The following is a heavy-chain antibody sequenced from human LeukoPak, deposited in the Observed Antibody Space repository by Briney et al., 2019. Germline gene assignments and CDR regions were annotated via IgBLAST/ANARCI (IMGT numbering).Heavy chain of an antibody. D-gene: IGHD3-10*01. CDR3: AKRPRPVWFGEENYYNYYYMDV. Sequence: PGGTLRLSCAASGFTFSTDGMSWVPPAPGKGLEWVSAISGTAGRTEYADSVKGRFTLSRDNSKNTLYLQMNSLRDEDTAVYYCAKRPRPVWFGEENYYNYYYMDVWGKGTTVTISS. CDR2: ISGTAGRT. J-gene: IGHJ6*03. V-gene: IGHV3-23*01. CDR1: GFTFSTDG.